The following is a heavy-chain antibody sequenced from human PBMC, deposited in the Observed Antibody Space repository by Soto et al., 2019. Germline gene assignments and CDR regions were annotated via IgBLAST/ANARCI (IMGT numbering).Heavy chain of an antibody. D-gene: IGHD6-13*01. CDR1: CFTFSSYL. CDR2: IKQDGSEK. CDR3: ARVRAASPSFEH. V-gene: IGHV3-7*01. J-gene: IGHJ4*02. Sequence: GGSLRLSCAASCFTFSSYLMSCVRQAPGKGLEWLANIKQDGSEKYYVDSVKGRFTISRDNAKNSLYLQMNSLRAEDTAVYYCARVRAASPSFEHWGQGTLVTVSS.